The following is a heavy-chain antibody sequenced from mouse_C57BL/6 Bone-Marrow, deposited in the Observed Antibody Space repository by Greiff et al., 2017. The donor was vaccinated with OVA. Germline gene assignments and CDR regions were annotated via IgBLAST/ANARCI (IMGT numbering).Heavy chain of an antibody. CDR3: TKLGRGGYYAMDY. CDR2: IRLKSDNYAT. CDR1: GFTFSNYW. J-gene: IGHJ4*01. Sequence: EVQVVESGGGLVQPGGSMKLSCVASGFTFSNYWMNWVRQSPEKGLEWVAQIRLKSDNYATHYAESVKGRFTISRDDSKSSVYLQMNNLRAEDTGIYYCTKLGRGGYYAMDYWGQGTSVTVSS. D-gene: IGHD4-1*01. V-gene: IGHV6-3*01.